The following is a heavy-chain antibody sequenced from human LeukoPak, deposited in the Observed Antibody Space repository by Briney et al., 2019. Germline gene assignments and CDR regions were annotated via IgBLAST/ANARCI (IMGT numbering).Heavy chain of an antibody. J-gene: IGHJ5*02. V-gene: IGHV4-34*01. Sequence: PSETLSLTCAVYGGSFSGYSWSWIRQPPGKGLEWIGEIDHSGGTTYNPSLKNRVAISVDTSKNQFSLKLSSVTAADTAVYYCARAVLRFLEWSYNWFDPWGQGTLVTVSS. CDR1: GGSFSGYS. CDR3: ARAVLRFLEWSYNWFDP. CDR2: IDHSGGT. D-gene: IGHD3-3*01.